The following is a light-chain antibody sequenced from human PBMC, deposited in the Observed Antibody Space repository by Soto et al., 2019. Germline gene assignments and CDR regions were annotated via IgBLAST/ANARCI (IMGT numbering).Light chain of an antibody. CDR3: EQYYSYPRS. CDR1: QDISTY. V-gene: IGKV1-8*01. Sequence: AIRMTQSPSSFSASTGDRVTITCRASQDISTYLAWYQQTAGKAPKLLIYAASTLQTGVPSRFSGSASGTDFTLTISSLQSEDFANYYGEQYYSYPRSFGQGTKVDIK. J-gene: IGKJ1*01. CDR2: AAS.